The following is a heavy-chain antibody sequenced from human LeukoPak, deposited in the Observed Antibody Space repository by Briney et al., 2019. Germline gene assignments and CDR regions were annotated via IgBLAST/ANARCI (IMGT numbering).Heavy chain of an antibody. CDR2: IYTSGGT. J-gene: IGHJ4*02. D-gene: IGHD3-16*02. CDR3: ARDTIALVTVSYYFDC. V-gene: IGHV4-61*02. CDR1: GGSLSSGIYY. Sequence: SETLSLTCTVSGGSLSSGIYYWSCIRQPAGKGLEWIGRIYTSGGTNYNPPLKSRDTISLYTSKTQFSLKLSSVPAADTAVYYCARDTIALVTVSYYFDCWGQGTLAT.